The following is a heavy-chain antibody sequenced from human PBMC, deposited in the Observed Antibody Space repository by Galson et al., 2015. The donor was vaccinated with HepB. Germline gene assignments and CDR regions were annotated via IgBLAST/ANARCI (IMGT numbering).Heavy chain of an antibody. CDR1: GFTFSSYS. CDR2: IRSSSSYI. J-gene: IGHJ4*02. Sequence: SLRLSCAASGFTFSSYSMNWVRQAPGKGLEWVSSIRSSSSYIYYADSVKGRFTISRDNAQNSLYLQMNSLRAEDTAVYYCAREISGWHPAGGFWGQGTLVTVSS. CDR3: AREISGWHPAGGF. D-gene: IGHD6-19*01. V-gene: IGHV3-21*04.